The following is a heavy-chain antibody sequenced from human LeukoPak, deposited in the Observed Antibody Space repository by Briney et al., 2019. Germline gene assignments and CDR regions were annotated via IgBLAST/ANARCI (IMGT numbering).Heavy chain of an antibody. V-gene: IGHV3-23*01. CDR2: IGGGGGYT. D-gene: IGHD2-2*01. CDR1: GFTFSSYA. Sequence: GGSLRLSCAASGFTFSSYAMSWVRQAPGKGLEWVSVIGGGGGYTYYADSVKGRFTISRDNSKNTLYLQMNSLRVEDTAVYYCARDPSPRTSYYYYYMDVWGKGTTVTVSS. J-gene: IGHJ6*03. CDR3: ARDPSPRTSYYYYYMDV.